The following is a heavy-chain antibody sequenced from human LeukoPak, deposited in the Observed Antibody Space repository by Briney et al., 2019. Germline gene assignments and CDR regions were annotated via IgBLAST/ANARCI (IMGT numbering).Heavy chain of an antibody. J-gene: IGHJ6*04. D-gene: IGHD3-22*01. CDR2: INHSGST. Sequence: PSETLSLTCAVYGGSFSDYYWSWIRQPPGKGLEWIGNINHSGSTNYNPSLKSRVTISVDTSKNQFSLKLSSVTAADTAVYYCARLDYYDYSDYEGLDVWGKGTTVTVSS. CDR3: ARLDYYDYSDYEGLDV. CDR1: GGSFSDYY. V-gene: IGHV4-34*01.